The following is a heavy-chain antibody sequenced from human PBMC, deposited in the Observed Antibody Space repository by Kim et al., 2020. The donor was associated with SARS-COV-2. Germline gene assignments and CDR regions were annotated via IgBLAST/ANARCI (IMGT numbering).Heavy chain of an antibody. CDR1: GGSVISGPYY. J-gene: IGHJ4*02. D-gene: IGHD4-17*01. CDR2: IFYSGST. CDR3: ARDKSASYGDYALLH. Sequence: SETLSLTCTVSGGSVISGPYYWSWVRQHPGKGLEWIGYIFYSGSTHYNPSLRSRVVISLDTSENQFSLNLSSVTAADTAVYYCARDKSASYGDYALLHWGQGILVTVSS. V-gene: IGHV4-31*03.